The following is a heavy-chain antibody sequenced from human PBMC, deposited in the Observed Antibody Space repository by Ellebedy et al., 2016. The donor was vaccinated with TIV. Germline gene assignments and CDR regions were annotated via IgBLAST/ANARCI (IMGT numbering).Heavy chain of an antibody. V-gene: IGHV3-30*02. D-gene: IGHD2-21*01. J-gene: IGHJ3*02. Sequence: GESLKISCAASGFSFRYYGMYWVRQAPGKGLEWAAFIQYDGSDKHYSDSVKGRFTVSRDSSKNTLYLPMNSLRPEDKSVYYCAKLIQHTDRGAVDIWGQGTMVTVSS. CDR2: IQYDGSDK. CDR1: GFSFRYYG. CDR3: AKLIQHTDRGAVDI.